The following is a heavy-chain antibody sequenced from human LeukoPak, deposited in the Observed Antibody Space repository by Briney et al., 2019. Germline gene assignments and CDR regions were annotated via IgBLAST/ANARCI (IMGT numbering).Heavy chain of an antibody. CDR2: INHSGST. Sequence: PSETLSLTCVVYGGSFSGYYWSWIRQPPGKGLEWIGEINHSGSTNYNPSLKSRATISVDTSKNQFSLKLSSVTAADTAVYYCARVRSRYSSSWLYYWGQGTLVTVSS. J-gene: IGHJ4*02. D-gene: IGHD6-13*01. V-gene: IGHV4-34*01. CDR3: ARVRSRYSSSWLYY. CDR1: GGSFSGYY.